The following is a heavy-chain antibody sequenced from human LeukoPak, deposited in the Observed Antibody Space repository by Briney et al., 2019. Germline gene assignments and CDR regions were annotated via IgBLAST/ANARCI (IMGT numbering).Heavy chain of an antibody. V-gene: IGHV1-2*02. J-gene: IGHJ1*01. CDR2: INPNSGGT. D-gene: IGHD2-15*01. Sequence: GASVKVSCKASGYTFTSYYMHWVRQAPGQGLEWMGWINPNSGGTNYAQKFQGRVTMTRDTSISTAYMELSRLRSDDTAVYYCARGPRGYCSGGSCYSEEYFQHWGQGTLVTVSS. CDR1: GYTFTSYY. CDR3: ARGPRGYCSGGSCYSEEYFQH.